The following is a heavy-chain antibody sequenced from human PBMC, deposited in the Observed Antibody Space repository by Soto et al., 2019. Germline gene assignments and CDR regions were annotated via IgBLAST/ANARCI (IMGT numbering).Heavy chain of an antibody. CDR1: GFTFSSYA. Sequence: EVQLLESGGGSVQPGGSLRVSCAASGFTFSSYAMSWVRQAPGKGLEWLSAISGSGGSTYYADSVKGRFTISRDNSKNTLDLQMNSLRADDTAVYYCAKGSSGRRPYYFDYWGQGTLDTVSS. CDR3: AKGSSGRRPYYFDY. V-gene: IGHV3-23*01. D-gene: IGHD3-22*01. J-gene: IGHJ4*02. CDR2: ISGSGGST.